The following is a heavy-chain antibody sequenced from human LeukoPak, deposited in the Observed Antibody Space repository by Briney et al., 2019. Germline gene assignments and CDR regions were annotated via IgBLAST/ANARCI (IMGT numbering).Heavy chain of an antibody. V-gene: IGHV4-59*08. J-gene: IGHJ4*02. CDR1: GGSVSSYY. Sequence: PSETLSLTCTVSGGSVSSYYWNWIRQPPGKGLEWIGHIYYSGTTNYSPSLKSRVTISVDTSKNQFSLKLSSVTAADTAVYYCARTSVKGYYFDYWGQGTLVTVSS. CDR3: ARTSVKGYYFDY. CDR2: IYYSGTT.